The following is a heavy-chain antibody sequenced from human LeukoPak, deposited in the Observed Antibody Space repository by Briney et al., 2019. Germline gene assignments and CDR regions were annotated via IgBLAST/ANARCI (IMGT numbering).Heavy chain of an antibody. CDR1: GFTVSSNY. Sequence: PGGSLRLSCAASGFTVSSNYMSWVRQVPGKGLEWVSIIYSGGSAYYADSVKDRFIISRDNSKNTLSLQVNSLRVDDTAVYYCAKGAITSSTTCYFDSWGQGTLVTVSS. CDR2: IYSGGSA. CDR3: AKGAITSSTTCYFDS. D-gene: IGHD2-2*01. V-gene: IGHV3-66*01. J-gene: IGHJ4*02.